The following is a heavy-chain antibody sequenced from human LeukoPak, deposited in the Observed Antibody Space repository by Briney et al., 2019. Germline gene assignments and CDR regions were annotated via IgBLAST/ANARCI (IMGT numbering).Heavy chain of an antibody. CDR3: ARDPGGVDYYYMDV. CDR1: GHTFTGYY. Sequence: ASVKVFCKASGHTFTGYYMHWVRQAPGQGLEWMGWINPNSGGTNYAQKFQGRVTMTRDTSISTAYMEVSRLRSDDTAVYYCARDPGGVDYYYMDVWGKGTTVTVSS. D-gene: IGHD2-8*01. CDR2: INPNSGGT. V-gene: IGHV1-2*02. J-gene: IGHJ6*03.